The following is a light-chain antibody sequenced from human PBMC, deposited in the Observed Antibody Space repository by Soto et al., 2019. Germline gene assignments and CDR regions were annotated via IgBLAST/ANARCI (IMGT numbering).Light chain of an antibody. CDR1: QTISSY. J-gene: IGKJ4*01. Sequence: DIQMTQSPSSLSASVGHRVTITCRASQTISSYLNWYQHKTGKAPKLLIYAASSLKSGVPSRFSGSGSGTDFTLTISTLQPDDFATYYCQQYNSYPLTFGGGTKVDI. CDR2: AAS. V-gene: IGKV1-39*01. CDR3: QQYNSYPLT.